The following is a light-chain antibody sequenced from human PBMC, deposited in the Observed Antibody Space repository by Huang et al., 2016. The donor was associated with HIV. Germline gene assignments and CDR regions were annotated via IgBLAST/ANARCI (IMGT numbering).Light chain of an antibody. CDR1: QNIATF. CDR3: QQSYSTPLYT. V-gene: IGKV1-39*01. Sequence: DIQMTQSPSSLSASVGDSVTITCRASQNIATFLNWYHQKPGKAPQLLIYAASNLQRGVPSRFSGSGSGTDFTLTINSLQPEDFATYYCQQSYSTPLYTFGQGTKLEIK. CDR2: AAS. J-gene: IGKJ2*01.